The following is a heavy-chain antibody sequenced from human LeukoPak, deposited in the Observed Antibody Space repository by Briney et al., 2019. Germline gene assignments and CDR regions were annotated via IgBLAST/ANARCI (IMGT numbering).Heavy chain of an antibody. D-gene: IGHD4-11*01. CDR2: INPNSGGT. CDR3: ARDRMASNYVPYYYYYYMDV. Sequence: ASVKVSCTASGYTFTTYDIHWVRQATGQGLEWMGWINPNSGGTNYAQKFQGRVTMTRDTSISTAYMELSRLRSDDTAVYYCARDRMASNYVPYYYYYYMDVWGKGTTVTVSS. CDR1: GYTFTTYD. V-gene: IGHV1-2*02. J-gene: IGHJ6*03.